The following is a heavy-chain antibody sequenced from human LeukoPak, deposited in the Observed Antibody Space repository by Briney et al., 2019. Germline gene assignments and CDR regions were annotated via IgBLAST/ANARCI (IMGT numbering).Heavy chain of an antibody. V-gene: IGHV3-33*01. CDR2: IWYDGSNK. Sequence: GGSLRLSCAASGFTFSSYGMHWVRQAPGKGLEWVAVIWYDGSNKYYADSVKGRSTISRDNSKNTLYLQMNSLRAEDTAVYYCARDYYDSSGYYYLLGYWGQGTLVTVSS. D-gene: IGHD3-22*01. CDR3: ARDYYDSSGYYYLLGY. CDR1: GFTFSSYG. J-gene: IGHJ4*02.